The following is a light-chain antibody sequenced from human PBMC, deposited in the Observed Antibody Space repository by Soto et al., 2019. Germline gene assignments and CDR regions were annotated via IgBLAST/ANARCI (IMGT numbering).Light chain of an antibody. J-gene: IGLJ1*01. CDR2: EVS. Sequence: QSALNQPSSVSGSPGQSITISCTGTSSDVGGYNYVSWYQQHPGKAPKLMIYEVSTRPSGVSNRFSGSKSGNIASLTLSGLQTEDEADSYWGSYTSSSPYVIGTGTKLTDL. CDR1: SSDVGGYNY. V-gene: IGLV2-14*01. CDR3: GSYTSSSPYV.